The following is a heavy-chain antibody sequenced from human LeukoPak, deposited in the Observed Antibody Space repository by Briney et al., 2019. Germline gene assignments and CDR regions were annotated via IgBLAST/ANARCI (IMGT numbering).Heavy chain of an antibody. CDR2: ISYDGSNK. D-gene: IGHD5-12*01. Sequence: GGSLRLSCAASGFTFSSYGMHWVRQAPGKGLEWVAVISYDGSNKYYADSVKGRFTISRDNSKNTLYLQMNSLRAEDTAVYYCANSLSGGYDSRFDYWGQGTLVTVSS. CDR3: ANSLSGGYDSRFDY. V-gene: IGHV3-30*18. J-gene: IGHJ4*02. CDR1: GFTFSSYG.